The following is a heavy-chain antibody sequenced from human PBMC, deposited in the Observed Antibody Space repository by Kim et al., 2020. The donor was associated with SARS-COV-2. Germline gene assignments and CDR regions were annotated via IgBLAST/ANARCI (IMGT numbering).Heavy chain of an antibody. CDR1: GYTFTSYA. V-gene: IGHV7-4-1*02. D-gene: IGHD4-17*01. CDR2: INTNTGNP. J-gene: IGHJ4*02. CDR3: ASAPYGDQDFVGDYFDY. Sequence: ASVKVSCKASGYTFTSYAMNWVRQAPGQGLEWMVWINTNTGNPTYAQGFTGRFVFSLDTSVSTAYLQISSLKAEDTAVYYCASAPYGDQDFVGDYFDYWGQGTLVTVSS.